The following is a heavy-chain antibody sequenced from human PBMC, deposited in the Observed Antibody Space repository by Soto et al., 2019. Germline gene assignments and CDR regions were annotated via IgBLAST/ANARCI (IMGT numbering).Heavy chain of an antibody. CDR2: IFYSGNT. J-gene: IGHJ4*02. V-gene: IGHV4-31*03. Sequence: NPSETLSLTCTVSCNSISTGAYYWSWLRQHPVKGLEWIGHIFYSGNTHYSPSLESRVTISVDTSKNQFSIKLTSVTVADTAVYYCAREGRSAAPQAGFDLWGQGTLVTVSS. CDR1: CNSISTGAYY. D-gene: IGHD3-10*01. CDR3: AREGRSAAPQAGFDL.